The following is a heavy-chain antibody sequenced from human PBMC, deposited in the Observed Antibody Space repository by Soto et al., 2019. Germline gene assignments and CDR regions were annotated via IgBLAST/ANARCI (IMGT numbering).Heavy chain of an antibody. CDR3: ARHPPYYDFWSGPAFDY. Sequence: SETLSLTCTVSGGSISSYYWSWIRQPPGKGLEWIGYIYYSGSTNYNPSLKSRVTISVDTSKNQFSLKRSSVTAADTAVYYCARHPPYYDFWSGPAFDYWGQGTLVTVSS. CDR2: IYYSGST. V-gene: IGHV4-59*08. J-gene: IGHJ4*02. D-gene: IGHD3-3*01. CDR1: GGSISSYY.